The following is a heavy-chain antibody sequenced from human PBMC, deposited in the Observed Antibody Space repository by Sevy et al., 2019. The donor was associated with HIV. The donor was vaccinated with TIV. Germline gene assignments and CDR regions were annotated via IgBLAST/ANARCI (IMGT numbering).Heavy chain of an antibody. CDR3: AREDSDDTSAYYYFYYGMDV. CDR2: IHPKSGAT. J-gene: IGHJ6*02. CDR1: GYTFTAYY. D-gene: IGHD3-22*01. V-gene: IGHV1-2*06. Sequence: ASVKVSCKASGYTFTAYYIHWLRQAPGQGLEWMGRIHPKSGATNYAQKFQGRVTMTRDTSIITSFMELTSLRSDDTAVYYCAREDSDDTSAYYYFYYGMDVWGQGTTVTVSS.